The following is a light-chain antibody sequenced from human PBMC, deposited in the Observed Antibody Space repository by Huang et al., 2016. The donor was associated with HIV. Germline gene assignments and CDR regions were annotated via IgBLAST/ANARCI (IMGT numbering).Light chain of an antibody. Sequence: EIIMTQSPATLSLSPGEGASLSCRANQSVATNLAWYLHRPGQDLRILIFGASTRASGLPGRFSGSGSWTQFTLTVSGLQSEDFAVYYCQQYHNWPYTFGQGTKLEI. CDR1: QSVATN. J-gene: IGKJ2*01. CDR2: GAS. CDR3: QQYHNWPYT. V-gene: IGKV3-15*01.